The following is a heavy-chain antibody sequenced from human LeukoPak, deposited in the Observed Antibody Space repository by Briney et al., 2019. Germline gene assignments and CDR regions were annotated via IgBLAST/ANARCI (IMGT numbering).Heavy chain of an antibody. V-gene: IGHV4-4*02. CDR3: ARATSILWFGELLGGPFDY. Sequence: SETLSLTCAVSGGSISSSNWWSWVRQPPGKGLEWIGEIYHSGSTNYNPSLKSRVTISVDKSKNQFSLKLSSVTAADTAVYYCARATSILWFGELLGGPFDYWGQGTLVTVSS. D-gene: IGHD3-10*01. CDR2: IYHSGST. J-gene: IGHJ4*02. CDR1: GGSISSSNW.